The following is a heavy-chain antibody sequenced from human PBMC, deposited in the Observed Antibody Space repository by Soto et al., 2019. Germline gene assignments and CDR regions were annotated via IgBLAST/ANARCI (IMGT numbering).Heavy chain of an antibody. D-gene: IGHD4-17*01. CDR3: TTDYGDPCFDY. Sequence: PGGSLCLSCTASGFTFSNAWMSWVRQAPGKGLEWVGRIKSKTEGGTTDYAAPVKGRFTISRDDSKNTLYLQMNSLKTEDTAVYYCTTDYGDPCFDYWGQGTLVTVSS. J-gene: IGHJ4*02. CDR1: GFTFSNAW. CDR2: IKSKTEGGTT. V-gene: IGHV3-15*01.